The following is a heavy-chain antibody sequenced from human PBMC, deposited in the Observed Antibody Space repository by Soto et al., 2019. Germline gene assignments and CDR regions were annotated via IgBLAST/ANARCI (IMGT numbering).Heavy chain of an antibody. CDR2: ISSDRISQ. D-gene: IGHD6-13*01. CDR3: ARHPERIAQIGWFDP. Sequence: GGSLRLSCAASGFTFSNYGMHWVRQAPGKGLEWVSVISSDRISQYYADSVKGRFTISRDNAKNSLYLQMNSLRAEDTAVYYCARHPERIAQIGWFDPWGQGTLVTVSS. V-gene: IGHV3-30*03. J-gene: IGHJ5*02. CDR1: GFTFSNYG.